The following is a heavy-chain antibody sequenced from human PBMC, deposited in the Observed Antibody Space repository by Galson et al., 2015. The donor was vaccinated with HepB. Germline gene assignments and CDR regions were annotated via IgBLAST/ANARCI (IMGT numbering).Heavy chain of an antibody. CDR3: ARGPYYYDSSGYHYYWYFDL. J-gene: IGHJ2*01. D-gene: IGHD3-22*01. V-gene: IGHV3-13*04. CDR1: GFTFSSYD. Sequence: SLRLSCAASGFTFSSYDMHWVRQATGKGLEWVSAIGTAGDTYYPGSVKGRFTISRENAKNSLYLQMNSLRAGDTAVYYCARGPYYYDSSGYHYYWYFDLWGRGTLVTVSS. CDR2: IGTAGDT.